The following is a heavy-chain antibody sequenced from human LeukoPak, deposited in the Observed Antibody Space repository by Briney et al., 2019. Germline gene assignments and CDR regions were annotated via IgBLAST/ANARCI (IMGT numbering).Heavy chain of an antibody. CDR1: GFTFSSYS. D-gene: IGHD3-10*01. J-gene: IGHJ4*02. V-gene: IGHV3-21*01. Sequence: GGSLRLSCAASGFTFSSYSMNWVRQAPGKGLEWVSSISSSSSYIYYADSVKGRFTISRDNAKKSLYLQMNSLRAEDTAVYYFARDPPYYYGSGSYYNLDYWGQGTLVTVSS. CDR3: ARDPPYYYGSGSYYNLDY. CDR2: ISSSSSYI.